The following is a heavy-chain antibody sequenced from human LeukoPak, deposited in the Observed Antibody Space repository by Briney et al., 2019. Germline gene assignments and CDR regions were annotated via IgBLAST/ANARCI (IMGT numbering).Heavy chain of an antibody. CDR1: GFTFSSYW. D-gene: IGHD6-19*01. V-gene: IGHV3-74*01. J-gene: IGHJ4*02. Sequence: PGGSLRLSCAASGFTFSSYWMHWVRQAPGKGLVWVSRINSDGSSTSYADSVKGRFTNSRDNAKNTLYLQMNSLRAEDTAVYYCARGDSSGWYFLGEIYFDYWGQGTLVTVSS. CDR3: ARGDSSGWYFLGEIYFDY. CDR2: INSDGSST.